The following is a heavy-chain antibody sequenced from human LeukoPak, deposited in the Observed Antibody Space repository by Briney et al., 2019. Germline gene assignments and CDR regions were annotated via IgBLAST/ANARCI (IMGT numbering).Heavy chain of an antibody. Sequence: SGRSLRLSCAASGFTFSNYGMHGVRQAPGKGLEGVAVISYDGSNKYYTDSVKGRFTISRDNSKNTLYLQMNSLRAEDTAVYYCAKDRTAGYDGLVDYWGQGTLVTVSS. CDR2: ISYDGSNK. V-gene: IGHV3-30*18. J-gene: IGHJ4*02. CDR1: GFTFSNYG. D-gene: IGHD5-12*01. CDR3: AKDRTAGYDGLVDY.